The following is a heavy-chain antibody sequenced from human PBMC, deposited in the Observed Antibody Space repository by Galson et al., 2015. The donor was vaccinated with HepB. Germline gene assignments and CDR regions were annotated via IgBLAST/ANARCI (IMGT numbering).Heavy chain of an antibody. CDR2: ISYDGSNK. V-gene: IGHV3-30*09. Sequence: SLRLSCAASGFTFSSYAMHWVRQAPGKGLEWVAVISYDGSNKYYADSVKGRFAISRDNSKNTLYLQMNSLRAEDTAMYYCARVGGYTFHHGMDVWGQGTTVTVSS. J-gene: IGHJ6*02. D-gene: IGHD5-12*01. CDR3: ARVGGYTFHHGMDV. CDR1: GFTFSSYA.